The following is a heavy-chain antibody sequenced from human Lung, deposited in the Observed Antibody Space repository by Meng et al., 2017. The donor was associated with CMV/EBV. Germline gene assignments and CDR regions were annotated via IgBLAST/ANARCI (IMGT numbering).Heavy chain of an antibody. Sequence: SCAGSGFILSDHYIDWVRQAPGKGLEWIGRAANEANRYTTEYAASVKGRFTFSRYDSENSLYLQMNSLKSEDTAVYYCTRGHNGIEIYAFDIWGQGNXV. V-gene: IGHV3-72*01. D-gene: IGHD1-26*01. CDR3: TRGHNGIEIYAFDI. CDR1: GFILSDHY. CDR2: AANEANRYTT. J-gene: IGHJ3*02.